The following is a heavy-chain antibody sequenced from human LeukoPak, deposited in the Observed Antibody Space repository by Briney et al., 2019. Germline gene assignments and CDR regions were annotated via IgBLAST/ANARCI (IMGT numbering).Heavy chain of an antibody. CDR1: GFTFSSYW. CDR2: IKQDGSEK. D-gene: IGHD1-26*01. V-gene: IGHV3-7*01. J-gene: IGHJ4*02. CDR3: ARSDKYGGSDFDY. Sequence: GGSLRLSCAASGFTFSSYWMSWVRQAPGKGREWVANIKQDGSEKYYVDSVKGRFTISRDNAKNSLYLQMNSLRAEDTAVYYCARSDKYGGSDFDYWGQGTLVTVSS.